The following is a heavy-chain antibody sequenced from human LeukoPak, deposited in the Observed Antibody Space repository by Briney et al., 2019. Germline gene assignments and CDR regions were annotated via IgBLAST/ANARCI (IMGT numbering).Heavy chain of an antibody. V-gene: IGHV4-61*02. CDR2: IYTSGST. CDR1: GGSISSGSYY. Sequence: SETLSLTCTVSGGSISSGSYYWSWIRQPAGKGLEWIGRIYTSGSTNYNPSLKSRVTISVDTSKNQFSLKLRSVTAADTAVYYCARGLIKGIAVAGTGWSQGTLVTVSS. D-gene: IGHD6-19*01. J-gene: IGHJ4*02. CDR3: ARGLIKGIAVAGTG.